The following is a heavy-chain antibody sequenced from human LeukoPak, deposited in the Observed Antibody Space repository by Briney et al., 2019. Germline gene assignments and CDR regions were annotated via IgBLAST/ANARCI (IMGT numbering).Heavy chain of an antibody. CDR1: GRSFSGYY. CDR3: ARGRFGEFYKYYFDY. Sequence: PSETLSLTCAVYGRSFSGYYWSWIRQPPGKGLEWIGEINHSGSTNYNPSLKSRVTISVDTSKNQFSLKLSSVTAADTAVYYCARGRFGEFYKYYFDYWGQGTLVTVSS. V-gene: IGHV4-34*01. D-gene: IGHD3-10*01. CDR2: INHSGST. J-gene: IGHJ4*02.